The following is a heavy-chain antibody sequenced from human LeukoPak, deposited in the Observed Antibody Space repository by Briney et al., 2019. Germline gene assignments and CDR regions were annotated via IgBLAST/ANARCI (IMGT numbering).Heavy chain of an antibody. Sequence: GESLKISCKGSGESFVGYWIGWVRQMPGKGLEWMGIIYPGDSDTRYSPSFQGQVTMSVDKSISTAYLQWSSLKASDTARYYCATMVRGGPFDYWGQGTLVTISS. D-gene: IGHD3-10*01. CDR3: ATMVRGGPFDY. V-gene: IGHV5-51*01. J-gene: IGHJ4*02. CDR1: GESFVGYW. CDR2: IYPGDSDT.